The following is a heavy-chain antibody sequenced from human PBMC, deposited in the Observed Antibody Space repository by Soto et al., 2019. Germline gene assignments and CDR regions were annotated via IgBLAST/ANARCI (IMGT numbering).Heavy chain of an antibody. Sequence: LGESLKISCKGSGYNFTTVWIGWVRQVPGKGLEWMGIIYPGDSETKYSPDFEGQVTISADRSTNTAYLQGRSLRASDTAMYYCARLGFPGAIYFDSWGLGPLVPVS. J-gene: IGHJ4*02. CDR2: IYPGDSET. CDR3: ARLGFPGAIYFDS. V-gene: IGHV5-51*01. CDR1: GYNFTTVW.